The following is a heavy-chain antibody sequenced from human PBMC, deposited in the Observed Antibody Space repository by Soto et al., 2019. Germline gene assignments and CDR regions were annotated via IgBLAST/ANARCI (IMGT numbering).Heavy chain of an antibody. D-gene: IGHD3-10*01. Sequence: ASVKVSCPASGGTFSRYAISWVRQAPGQGLEWMGWMNPNSGDTGYAQKFLGRLTMTRDSSIRTVYMELSSLSSEDTAVYYCARVNYYGAWRYKDFFSFSALDGWGQVTTVTLAS. CDR2: MNPNSGDT. CDR1: GGTFSRYA. J-gene: IGHJ6*02. V-gene: IGHV1-8*02. CDR3: ARVNYYGAWRYKDFFSFSALDG.